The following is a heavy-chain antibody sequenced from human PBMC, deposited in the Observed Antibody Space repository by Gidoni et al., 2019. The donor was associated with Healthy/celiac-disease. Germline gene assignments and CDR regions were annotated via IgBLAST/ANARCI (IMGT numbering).Heavy chain of an antibody. J-gene: IGHJ5*02. Sequence: QVQLQESGPGLVKPSETLSLTCTVSGYSISSGYYWGWIRQPPGKGLEWIGSIYHSGSTYYNPSLKSRVTISVDTSKTQFSLKLSSVTAADTAVYYCARVSCRFGEFQNWFDPWGQGTLVTVSS. D-gene: IGHD3-10*01. V-gene: IGHV4-38-2*02. CDR1: GYSISSGYY. CDR2: IYHSGST. CDR3: ARVSCRFGEFQNWFDP.